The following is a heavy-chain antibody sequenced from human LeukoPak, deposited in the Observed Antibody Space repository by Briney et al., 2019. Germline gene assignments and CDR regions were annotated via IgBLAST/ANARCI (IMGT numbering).Heavy chain of an antibody. Sequence: PGGSLRLSCAASGFSFDKYGMQWVRQAPGRGLEWMALISHNEKNKVYADSVKGRFTISRDNSKNTLYLQMNSLRAEDTAVYYCAKQARSGFDYWGQGTLVTVSS. CDR2: ISHNEKNK. J-gene: IGHJ4*02. CDR3: AKQARSGFDY. CDR1: GFSFDKYG. V-gene: IGHV3-30*18.